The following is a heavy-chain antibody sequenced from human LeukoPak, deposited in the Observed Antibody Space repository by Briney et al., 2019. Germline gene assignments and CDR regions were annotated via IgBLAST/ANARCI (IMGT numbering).Heavy chain of an antibody. Sequence: PGGSLRLSCAASGFTSSSYAMSWVRQAPGKGLEWVSTISNSGGSTYYADSVKGRFSISRDNSKNSLYLQMNRLRGEDTAVYYCAHGYSSGWAYYFDYWGQGTLVTVSS. J-gene: IGHJ4*02. CDR3: AHGYSSGWAYYFDY. V-gene: IGHV3-23*01. CDR1: GFTSSSYA. CDR2: ISNSGGST. D-gene: IGHD6-19*01.